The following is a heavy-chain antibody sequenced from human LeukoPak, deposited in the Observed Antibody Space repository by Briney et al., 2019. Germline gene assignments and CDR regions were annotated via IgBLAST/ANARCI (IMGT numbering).Heavy chain of an antibody. D-gene: IGHD3-22*01. CDR2: ISGSGGST. Sequence: PGGSLRLSCAASGFTFSSYAMSWVRQAPGKGLEWVSAISGSGGSTYYADSVEGRFTISRDNSKNTLYLQMNSLRAEDTAVYYCAKYPPSTSYYYDSSGYDYWGQGTLVTVSS. J-gene: IGHJ4*02. CDR3: AKYPPSTSYYYDSSGYDY. V-gene: IGHV3-23*01. CDR1: GFTFSSYA.